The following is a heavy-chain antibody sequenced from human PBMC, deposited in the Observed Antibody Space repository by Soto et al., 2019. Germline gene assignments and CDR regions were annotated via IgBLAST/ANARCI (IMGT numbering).Heavy chain of an antibody. CDR1: GFTFSSYA. J-gene: IGHJ4*02. D-gene: IGHD3-3*01. CDR2: ISGSGTNI. V-gene: IGHV3-23*01. CDR3: AKDAFGGASDY. Sequence: EVQLLESGGGLAQPGGSLTLSCAASGFTFSSYAMHWVRQAPGRGLEWVSTISGSGTNIYYADSVQGRFIISRDNSQNTLFLQMSSLRVEDAAKSYCAKDAFGGASDYWGQGTQVTVSS.